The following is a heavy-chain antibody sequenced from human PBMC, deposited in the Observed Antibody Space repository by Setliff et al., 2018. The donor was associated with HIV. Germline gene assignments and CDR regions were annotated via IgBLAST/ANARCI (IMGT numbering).Heavy chain of an antibody. V-gene: IGHV3-30*04. D-gene: IGHD7-27*01. CDR3: ARLKGLTADY. CDR1: GFTFSSHA. CDR2: TSYDGNNK. Sequence: SLRLSCAASGFTFSSHAMQWVRQAPGKGLEWLAVTSYDGNNKYYADSVKGRLTLSRDNSRNTLFLQMSSLRPEDTAVYFCARLKGLTADYWGQGTLVTVSS. J-gene: IGHJ4*02.